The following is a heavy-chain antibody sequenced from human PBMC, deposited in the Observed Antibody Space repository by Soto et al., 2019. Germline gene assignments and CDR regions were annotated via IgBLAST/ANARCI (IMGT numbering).Heavy chain of an antibody. V-gene: IGHV3-53*01. CDR2: IYRGLAT. D-gene: IGHD6-25*01. CDR3: ARDRSDSSRAYSFDI. Sequence: EVQLVESGGGLIQPGGSLRLSCAVSGFAVSDNYMSWVRQAPGKGLEWVSVIYRGLATHYADSVKGRFTISRDDAKNTVYLPMNSLRAEETAVYYCARDRSDSSRAYSFDIWGQGTVVTVSS. CDR1: GFAVSDNY. J-gene: IGHJ3*02.